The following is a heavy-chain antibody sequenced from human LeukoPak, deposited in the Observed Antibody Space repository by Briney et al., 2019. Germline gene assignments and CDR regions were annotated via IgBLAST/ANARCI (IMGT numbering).Heavy chain of an antibody. CDR1: GGSISSYY. Sequence: SETLSLTCTVSGGSISSYYWSWIRQPPGKGLEWIGYIYYSGSTNYNPSLKSRVTISVDTSKNQFSLKLSSVTAAGTAVYYCARGGYYGSGSYYRDYYYYYGMDVWGQGTTVTVSS. CDR3: ARGGYYGSGSYYRDYYYYYGMDV. J-gene: IGHJ6*02. CDR2: IYYSGST. D-gene: IGHD3-10*01. V-gene: IGHV4-59*01.